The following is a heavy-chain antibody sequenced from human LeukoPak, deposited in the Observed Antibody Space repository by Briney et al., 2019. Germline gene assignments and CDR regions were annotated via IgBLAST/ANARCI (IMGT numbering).Heavy chain of an antibody. V-gene: IGHV3-74*01. Sequence: GRYLRLSCAASGFTFDDYAMHWVRQAPGKGLVWVSRINSDGSSTSYADSVKGRFTISRDNAKNTLYLQMNSLRAEDTAVYYCAPSEGYYYDSSGQIDYWGQGTLVTVSS. CDR2: INSDGSST. J-gene: IGHJ4*02. CDR1: GFTFDDYA. D-gene: IGHD3-22*01. CDR3: APSEGYYYDSSGQIDY.